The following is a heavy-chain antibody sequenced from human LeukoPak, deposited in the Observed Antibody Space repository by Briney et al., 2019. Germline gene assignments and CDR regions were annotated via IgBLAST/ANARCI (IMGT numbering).Heavy chain of an antibody. D-gene: IGHD4-17*01. CDR3: ARSRKSYGDYVD. Sequence: ASVKVSCXASGYTFTGYYMHWVRQARGQGLEWMARINPNSGGTNYAQKFQGRVTMTRDTSISTAYMELSRLRSDDTAVYYCARSRKSYGDYVDWGQGTLVTVSS. J-gene: IGHJ4*02. CDR1: GYTFTGYY. CDR2: INPNSGGT. V-gene: IGHV1-2*06.